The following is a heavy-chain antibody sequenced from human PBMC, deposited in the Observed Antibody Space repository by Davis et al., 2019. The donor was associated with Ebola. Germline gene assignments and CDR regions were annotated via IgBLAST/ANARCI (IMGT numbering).Heavy chain of an antibody. CDR1: GGSISSYY. J-gene: IGHJ6*02. CDR3: ARQSHYYYYGMDV. V-gene: IGHV4-59*08. CDR2: IYYSGST. Sequence: MPSETLSLTCTVSGGSISSYYWSWIRQPPGKGLEWIGYIYYSGSTNYNPSLKSRVTISVDTSKNQFSLKLSSVTAADTAVYYCARQSHYYYYGMDVWGQGTTVTVSS.